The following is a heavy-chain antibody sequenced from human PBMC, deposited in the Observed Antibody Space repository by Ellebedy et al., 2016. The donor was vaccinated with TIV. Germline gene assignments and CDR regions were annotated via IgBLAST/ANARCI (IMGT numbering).Heavy chain of an antibody. D-gene: IGHD3-10*01. Sequence: GGSLRLXCAASEFTVSSNYMNWVRQAPGKGLEWVSFIYSEGSTYYADSVKGRFTISRDNSKNTLSLQMNSLRAEDTAVYYCARGGRFGELGRWGQGTLVTVSS. V-gene: IGHV3-53*01. CDR3: ARGGRFGELGR. CDR1: EFTVSSNY. CDR2: IYSEGST. J-gene: IGHJ4*02.